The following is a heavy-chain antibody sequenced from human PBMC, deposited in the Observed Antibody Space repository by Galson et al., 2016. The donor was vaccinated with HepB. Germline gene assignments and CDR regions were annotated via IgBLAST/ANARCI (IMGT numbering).Heavy chain of an antibody. CDR3: ARGSAGIAAAGFSFYFAC. D-gene: IGHD6-13*01. V-gene: IGHV6-1*01. Sequence: CAISGDSVSNTSAVWNWIRQSPSRGLEWLGRTYYRSKWYNDYAESVKSRIIINAEPSENQFSLHLNSVTPEDTAVYFCARGSAGIAAAGFSFYFACWGQGTLVTVSS. CDR2: TYYRSKWYN. CDR1: GDSVSNTSAV. J-gene: IGHJ4*02.